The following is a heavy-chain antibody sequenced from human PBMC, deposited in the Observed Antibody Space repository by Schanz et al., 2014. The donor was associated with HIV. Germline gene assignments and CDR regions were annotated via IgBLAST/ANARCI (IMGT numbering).Heavy chain of an antibody. Sequence: QVQLVQSGAEVKKPGSSVKVSCKASGDTFSSYSISWVRQAPGQGLEWVGGIIPIFDTTKYAQKFQGRVTLTRDTTATTVYMELSSLKSEDTAVYYCARTHYSVVSSRAMDVWGQGTTVTVSS. V-gene: IGHV1-69*06. J-gene: IGHJ6*02. D-gene: IGHD2-15*01. CDR1: GDTFSSYS. CDR3: ARTHYSVVSSRAMDV. CDR2: IIPIFDTT.